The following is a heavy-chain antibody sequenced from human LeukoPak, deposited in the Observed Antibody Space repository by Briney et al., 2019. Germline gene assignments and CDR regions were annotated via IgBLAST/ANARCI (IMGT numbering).Heavy chain of an antibody. CDR1: GFTFSSYG. J-gene: IGHJ4*02. CDR3: ARNFYGDYVFDY. D-gene: IGHD4-17*01. V-gene: IGHV3-33*01. Sequence: RTLSFSCAASGFTFSSYGMDWVRQAPGNGLEGVAGIWYEGSNKYYEGSVKGRFTISRNNSKNTLYLQMSSLRAEDRAVYYCARNFYGDYVFDYGGQGTLVTVSS. CDR2: IWYEGSNK.